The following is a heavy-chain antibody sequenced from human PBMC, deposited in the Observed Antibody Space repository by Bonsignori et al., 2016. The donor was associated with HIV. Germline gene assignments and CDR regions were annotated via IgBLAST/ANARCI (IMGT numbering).Heavy chain of an antibody. CDR2: IYHSGST. Sequence: WIRQPPGKGLEWIGSIYHSGSTYYNPSLKSRVTISVDTSKNQFSLKLSSVTAADTAVYYCARPSQNDYYFDYWGQGTLVTVSS. J-gene: IGHJ4*02. CDR3: ARPSQNDYYFDY. D-gene: IGHD2-21*02. V-gene: IGHV4-38-2*01.